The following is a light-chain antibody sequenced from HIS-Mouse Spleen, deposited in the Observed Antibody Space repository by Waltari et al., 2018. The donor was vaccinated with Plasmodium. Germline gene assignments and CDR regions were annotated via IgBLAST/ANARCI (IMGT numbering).Light chain of an antibody. CDR1: ALPKQS. CDR3: QSADSSGTYHWV. CDR2: KDS. Sequence: SSELTQPPSVSVSPGQTARITCSEDALPKQSAYWYQQKPGQAPVLVIYKDSERPSGIPERFSGSSSGTTVTLTISGVQAEDEADYYCQSADSSGTYHWVFGGGTKLTVL. V-gene: IGLV3-25*03. J-gene: IGLJ3*02.